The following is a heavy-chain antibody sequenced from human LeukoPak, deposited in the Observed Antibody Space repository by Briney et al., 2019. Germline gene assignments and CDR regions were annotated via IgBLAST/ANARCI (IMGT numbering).Heavy chain of an antibody. D-gene: IGHD3-10*01. CDR2: IYYSGST. V-gene: IGHV4-59*08. CDR3: ARHADIRGWFGELLFSYGMDV. Sequence: PSETLSLTCTVSGGSISSYYWSWIRQPPGKGLEWIGYIYYSGSTNYNPSLKSRVTISVDASKNQFPLKLSSVTAADTAVYYCARHADIRGWFGELLFSYGMDVWGQGTTVTVSS. CDR1: GGSISSYY. J-gene: IGHJ6*02.